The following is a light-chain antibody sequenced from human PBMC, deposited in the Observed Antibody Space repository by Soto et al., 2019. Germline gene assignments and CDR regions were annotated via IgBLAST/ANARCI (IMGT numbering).Light chain of an antibody. V-gene: IGKV1-16*01. Sequence: DFQMTQSPSSLSASVGDGVIITCRASQGISNSLAWFQQKPGRAPKPLIYAASTLQSGVTSRFRRSGSGTDFALDFSSLQPEDFATYYCPQYNSHPLTFGGGTKVEIK. CDR2: AAS. CDR1: QGISNS. J-gene: IGKJ4*01. CDR3: PQYNSHPLT.